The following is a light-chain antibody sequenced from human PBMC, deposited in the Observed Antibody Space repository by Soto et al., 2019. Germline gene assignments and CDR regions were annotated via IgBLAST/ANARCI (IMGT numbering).Light chain of an antibody. J-gene: IGKJ5*01. Sequence: DLQMTQSPSSVSASVGDRVTITCRASQGIGSWLAWYQQKPGKAPKLLIYAASSLQSGVPSRFSGSGSGTEFTLTISSLQPEDFVTYYCQQANSFPITFGQGTRLEIK. CDR3: QQANSFPIT. CDR1: QGIGSW. CDR2: AAS. V-gene: IGKV1-12*01.